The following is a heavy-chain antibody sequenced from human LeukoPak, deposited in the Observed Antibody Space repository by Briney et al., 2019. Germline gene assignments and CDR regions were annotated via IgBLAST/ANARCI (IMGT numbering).Heavy chain of an antibody. D-gene: IGHD4-17*01. CDR3: ARDRGTTVTPGFDY. V-gene: IGHV3-48*03. J-gene: IGHJ4*02. CDR2: ISSGGSTK. CDR1: GFTFNTHE. Sequence: GGSLRLSCAASGFTFNTHEMNWVRQALGKGLEWVSYISSGGSTKYYADSVKGRFTISRDNAKDSLYLKMNSLRADDTAVYYCARDRGTTVTPGFDYWGQGTLVTVSS.